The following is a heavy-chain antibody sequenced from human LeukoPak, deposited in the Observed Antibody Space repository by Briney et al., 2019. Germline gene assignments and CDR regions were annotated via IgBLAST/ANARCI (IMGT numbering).Heavy chain of an antibody. D-gene: IGHD6-19*01. Sequence: ASVKVSCRASGYTFTSYGISWVRQAPGQGLEWMGWISAYNGNTNYARKLQGRVTMTTDTSTSTAYMELRSLRSDDTAVYYCARTYSSGWYKGYYFDYWGQGTLVTVSS. J-gene: IGHJ4*02. CDR3: ARTYSSGWYKGYYFDY. V-gene: IGHV1-18*01. CDR1: GYTFTSYG. CDR2: ISAYNGNT.